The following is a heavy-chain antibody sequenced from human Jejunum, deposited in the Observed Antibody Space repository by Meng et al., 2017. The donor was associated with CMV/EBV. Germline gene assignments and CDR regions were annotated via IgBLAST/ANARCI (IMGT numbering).Heavy chain of an antibody. V-gene: IGHV3-23*01. CDR2: LSDSGYST. Sequence: SGFSFSSYVMPWVRQAPGKGLEWVSALSDSGYSTYYADSVKGRFTISRDNAKNSLYLQMNTLRVEDTALYYCARGEYELLFGAFDVWGQGTMVTVSS. D-gene: IGHD3-10*01. CDR1: GFSFSSYV. J-gene: IGHJ3*01. CDR3: ARGEYELLFGAFDV.